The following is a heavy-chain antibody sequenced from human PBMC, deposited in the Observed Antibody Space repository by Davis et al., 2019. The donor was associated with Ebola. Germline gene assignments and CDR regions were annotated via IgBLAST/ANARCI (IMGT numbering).Heavy chain of an antibody. J-gene: IGHJ5*02. CDR1: GYTFTSYG. CDR3: ASSPYSSGWSNWFDP. D-gene: IGHD6-19*01. Sequence: ASVKVSCKASGYTFTSYGISWVRQAPGQGLEWMGIINPSGGSTSYAQKFQGRVTMTTDTSTSTAYMELRSLRSDDTAVYYCASSPYSSGWSNWFDPWGQGTLVTVSS. CDR2: INPSGGST. V-gene: IGHV1-18*04.